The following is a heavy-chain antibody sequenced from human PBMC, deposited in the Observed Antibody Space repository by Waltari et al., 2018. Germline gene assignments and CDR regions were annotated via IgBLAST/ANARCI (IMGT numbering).Heavy chain of an antibody. CDR2: FDNGDST. CDR1: GLSVSSNC. V-gene: IGHV3-53*01. Sequence: EVQLVESGGGLIQPGESLRLSCAASGLSVSSNCMSWVRQAPGKGLGWGSGFDNGDSTHYADSVEGRFTSSRDKSKNTLYLQMNSLRGEDTAVYYCAKGEEWPTVVRHWGQGTLVTVSS. CDR3: AKGEEWPTVVRH. J-gene: IGHJ4*02. D-gene: IGHD3-3*01.